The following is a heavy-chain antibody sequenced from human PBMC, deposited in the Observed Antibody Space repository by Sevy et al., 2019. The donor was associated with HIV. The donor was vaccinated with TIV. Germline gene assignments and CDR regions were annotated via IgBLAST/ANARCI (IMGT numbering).Heavy chain of an antibody. J-gene: IGHJ4*02. D-gene: IGHD1-26*01. CDR2: ISWNSGSI. CDR3: ARDIGAGSNSETSSPPFFFYYFDS. Sequence: GGSLRLSCAASGFSLDDYAMHWVRQSSGKGLEWVAGISWNSGSIGYASSVKGRFTISRDNARNTLYLQMNNMRSEDTDLYYCARDIGAGSNSETSSPPFFFYYFDSWGQGTLVTVSS. V-gene: IGHV3-9*01. CDR1: GFSLDDYA.